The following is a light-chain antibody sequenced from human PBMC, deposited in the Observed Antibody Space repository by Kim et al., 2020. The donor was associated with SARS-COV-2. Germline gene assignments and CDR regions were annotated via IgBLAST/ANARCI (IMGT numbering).Light chain of an antibody. CDR1: SSDVGGYNY. Sequence: QSTLSQPRSVSGSPGQSVTISCTGTSSDVGGYNYVSWYQQYPGKVPKLLIYHVTERPSEVPDRFSGSKSGNTASLTISGLQADDEADYYCCSYAGDYTLLFGGGTQLTVL. CDR3: CSYAGDYTLL. J-gene: IGLJ2*01. V-gene: IGLV2-11*01. CDR2: HVT.